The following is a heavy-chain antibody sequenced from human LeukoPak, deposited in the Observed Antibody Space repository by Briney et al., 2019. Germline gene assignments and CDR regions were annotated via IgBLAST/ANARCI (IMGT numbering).Heavy chain of an antibody. CDR3: AKDRAESFRLHPFDP. Sequence: PGGSLRLSCAASGFTFSSYAMSWVRQAPGKGLEWVSAISGSGGSAYYADSVKGRFTISRDNSKNTLYLQMNSLRAEDTAVYYCAKDRAESFRLHPFDPWGQGTLVTVSS. J-gene: IGHJ5*02. CDR1: GFTFSSYA. D-gene: IGHD4-11*01. V-gene: IGHV3-23*01. CDR2: ISGSGGSA.